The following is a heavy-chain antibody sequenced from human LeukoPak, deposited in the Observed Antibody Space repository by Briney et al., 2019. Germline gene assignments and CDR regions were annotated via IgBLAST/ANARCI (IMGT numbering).Heavy chain of an antibody. J-gene: IGHJ4*02. V-gene: IGHV4-61*02. Sequence: PSQTLSLTCTVSGGSISSGSYYWSWIRQPAGKGLEWIGRIYTSGSTNYNPSLKSRVTISVDTSKNQFSLKLSSVTAADTAVYYCARQGSSTIGGFDYWGQGTVVTVSS. CDR2: IYTSGST. D-gene: IGHD2-2*01. CDR3: ARQGSSTIGGFDY. CDR1: GGSISSGSYY.